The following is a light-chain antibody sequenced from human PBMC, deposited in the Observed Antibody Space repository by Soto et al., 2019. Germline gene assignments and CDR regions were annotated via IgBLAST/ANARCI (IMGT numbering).Light chain of an antibody. CDR1: QSVSSSY. V-gene: IGKV3-20*01. CDR3: QHSRPS. Sequence: EIVLTQSPGTLSLSPGERATLSCRASQSVSSSYLAWYQQKPGQAPRQLIYGASSRATSIPDRVSGSGSGTDFTLTITRLEPEDFAVYYCQHSRPSFGGGTRVEIK. J-gene: IGKJ4*01. CDR2: GAS.